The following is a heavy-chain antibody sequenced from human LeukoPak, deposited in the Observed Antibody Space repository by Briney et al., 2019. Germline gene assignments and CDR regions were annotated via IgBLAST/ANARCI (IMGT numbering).Heavy chain of an antibody. J-gene: IGHJ5*02. V-gene: IGHV4-59*01. D-gene: IGHD1-26*01. Sequence: SSETLSLTCTVSGGSISSYYWSWIRQPPGKGLEWIGYIYYSGSTNYNPSLKSRVTISVDTSKNQFSLKLSSVTAADTAVYDCATGHLYSGSYHWGQGTLVTVSS. CDR2: IYYSGST. CDR1: GGSISSYY. CDR3: ATGHLYSGSYH.